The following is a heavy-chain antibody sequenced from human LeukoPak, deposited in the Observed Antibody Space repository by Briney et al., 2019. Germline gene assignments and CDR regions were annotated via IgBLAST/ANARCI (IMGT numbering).Heavy chain of an antibody. V-gene: IGHV4-4*07. CDR3: AREHIVATIPLSYYYYGMDV. D-gene: IGHD5-12*01. CDR1: GSSISSYY. J-gene: IGHJ6*02. Sequence: SETLSLTCTVSGSSISSYYWSWIRQPAGKGLEWIGRIYTSGSTNYNPSLKSRVTMSVDTSKNRFSLKLSSVTAADTAVYYCAREHIVATIPLSYYYYGMDVWGQGTTVTVSS. CDR2: IYTSGST.